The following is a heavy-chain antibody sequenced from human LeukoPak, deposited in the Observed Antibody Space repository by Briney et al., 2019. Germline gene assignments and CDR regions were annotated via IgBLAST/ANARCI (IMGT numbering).Heavy chain of an antibody. V-gene: IGHV1-69*05. D-gene: IGHD5-12*01. J-gene: IGHJ6*03. CDR3: ASLGADSRLGATIRYRYYYYYMDV. Sequence: SVKVSCKASVGTFSSYAISWVRQAPGQGREWMGGIIPIFGTANYAQKFQGRVTITTDESTSTAYMELSSLRSEDTAVYYCASLGADSRLGATIRYRYYYYYMDVWGKGTTVTVSS. CDR1: VGTFSSYA. CDR2: IIPIFGTA.